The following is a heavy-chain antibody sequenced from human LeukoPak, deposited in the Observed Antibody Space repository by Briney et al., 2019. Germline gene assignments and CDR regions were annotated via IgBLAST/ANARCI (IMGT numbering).Heavy chain of an antibody. CDR2: INPSGGST. CDR1: GYTFTSYY. CDR3: ARAVSYIAAAGTGRDY. Sequence: ASVKVSCKASGYTFTSYYMHWVRQAPGQGLEWMEIINPSGGSTSYAQKFQGRVTMTRDTSTSTVYMELSSLRSEDTAVYYCARAVSYIAAAGTGRDYWGQGTLVTVSS. V-gene: IGHV1-46*01. J-gene: IGHJ4*02. D-gene: IGHD6-13*01.